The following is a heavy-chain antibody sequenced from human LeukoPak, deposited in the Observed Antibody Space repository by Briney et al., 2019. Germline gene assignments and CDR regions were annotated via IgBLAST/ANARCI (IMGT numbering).Heavy chain of an antibody. Sequence: GGSLRLSCAASGFTVSSNYMSWVRQAPGKGLEWVSVIYSGGSTYYADSVKGRFTISRDNAKNSLYLQMNSLRAEDTAVYYCAGNYESWFDPWGQGTLVTVSS. J-gene: IGHJ5*02. CDR3: AGNYESWFDP. D-gene: IGHD1-7*01. CDR1: GFTVSSNY. CDR2: IYSGGST. V-gene: IGHV3-66*01.